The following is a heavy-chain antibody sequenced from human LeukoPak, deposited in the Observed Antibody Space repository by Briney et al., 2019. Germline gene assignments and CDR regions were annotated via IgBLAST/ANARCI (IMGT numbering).Heavy chain of an antibody. CDR1: GGSISKYY. J-gene: IGHJ4*02. Sequence: PSETLSLTCNVSGGSISKYYWSWIRQPPGKGLEWIGYIHYSGTTNYKPSLKSRVTISLDMSKNQFSLKLNSVTAADTAVYYCARVMDGSGSYSDYWGQGTLVTVSS. CDR3: ARVMDGSGSYSDY. V-gene: IGHV4-59*01. D-gene: IGHD3-10*01. CDR2: IHYSGTT.